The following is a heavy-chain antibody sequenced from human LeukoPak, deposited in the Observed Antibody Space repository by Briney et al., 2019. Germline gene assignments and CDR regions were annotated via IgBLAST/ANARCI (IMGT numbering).Heavy chain of an antibody. Sequence: PGGSLRLSCAASAFSLSAYNMNWVRQAPGKGPEWVSSISYTGTYIYYADSVKGRFTISRDNAQNSLYLRMNSLRAEDTAIYYCVRDRGTYRPIDYWGQGTLVTVSS. D-gene: IGHD1-26*01. CDR2: ISYTGTYI. V-gene: IGHV3-21*04. CDR1: AFSLSAYN. CDR3: VRDRGTYRPIDY. J-gene: IGHJ4*02.